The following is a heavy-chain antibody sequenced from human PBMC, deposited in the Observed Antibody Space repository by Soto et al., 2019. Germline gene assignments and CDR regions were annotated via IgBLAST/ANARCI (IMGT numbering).Heavy chain of an antibody. V-gene: IGHV4-39*01. D-gene: IGHD3-10*01. CDR3: ARQVTPRGYYYYYGMDV. CDR2: IYYSGST. J-gene: IGHJ6*02. Sequence: PSETLSLTCTVSGGSISSSSYYWGWIRQPPGKGLEWIGSIYYSGSTYYNPSLKSRVTISVDTPKNQFSLKLSSVTAADTAVYYCARQVTPRGYYYYYGMDVWGQGTTVTVSS. CDR1: GGSISSSSYY.